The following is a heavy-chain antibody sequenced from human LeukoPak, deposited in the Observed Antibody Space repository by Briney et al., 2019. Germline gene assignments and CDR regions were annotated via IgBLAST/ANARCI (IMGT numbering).Heavy chain of an antibody. CDR2: IYYSGST. J-gene: IGHJ6*03. Sequence: SETLSLTCTVSSGSITSNYWSWIRQPPGKGLEWIGYIYYSGSTNYNPSLKSRVTISIDTSKKQFSLKLSSVTAADTAVYYCARDSYGDFDYMDVWGKGTTVTVSS. CDR3: ARDSYGDFDYMDV. V-gene: IGHV4-59*13. D-gene: IGHD4-17*01. CDR1: SGSITSNY.